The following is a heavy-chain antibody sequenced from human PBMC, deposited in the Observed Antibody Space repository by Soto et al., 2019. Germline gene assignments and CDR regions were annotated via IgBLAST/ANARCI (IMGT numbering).Heavy chain of an antibody. CDR2: ISAHNGNT. J-gene: IGHJ6*02. CDR1: GYTFTSYG. D-gene: IGHD5-18*01. CDR3: ARDHSVDTAMVYYYGMDV. Sequence: QVQLVQSGAEVKKPGASVKVSCKASGYTFTSYGISWVRQAPGQGLEWMGWISAHNGNTNYAQKLQGRVTMTTDTSTSTAYMELRSLRSDDTAVYYCARDHSVDTAMVYYYGMDVWGQGTTVTVSS. V-gene: IGHV1-18*01.